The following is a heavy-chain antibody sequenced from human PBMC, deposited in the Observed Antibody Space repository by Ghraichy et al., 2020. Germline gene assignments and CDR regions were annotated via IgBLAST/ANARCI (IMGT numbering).Heavy chain of an antibody. CDR2: IYYSGGA. Sequence: SETLSLTCTVSGGSINNYYWSWIRQPPGKGLEWIGFIYYSGGANYNPSLKSRATISVDASMTQFSLRLSSVTAADTAGYYCARDRAVFGPGGMGVWGQGTTATVSS. CDR1: GGSINNYY. CDR3: ARDRAVFGPGGMGV. J-gene: IGHJ6*02. D-gene: IGHD3-3*01. V-gene: IGHV4-59*01.